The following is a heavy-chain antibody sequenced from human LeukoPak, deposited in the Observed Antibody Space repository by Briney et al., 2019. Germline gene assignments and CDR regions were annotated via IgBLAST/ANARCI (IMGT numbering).Heavy chain of an antibody. D-gene: IGHD6-19*01. CDR3: ARAAVGGAFDI. V-gene: IGHV3-21*04. CDR1: GFALKSYS. Sequence: PGGSLRLSCAGSGFALKSYSLSWVRQAPGKGLEWVSSISSTSAYIYYADSVKGRFTISRDNVDNVVYLQMNSLGAEDTAVYYCARAAVGGAFDIWGQGTMVTVSS. J-gene: IGHJ3*02. CDR2: ISSTSAYI.